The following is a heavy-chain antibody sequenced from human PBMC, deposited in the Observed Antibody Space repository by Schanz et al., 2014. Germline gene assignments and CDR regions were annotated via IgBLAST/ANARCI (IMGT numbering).Heavy chain of an antibody. CDR3: AKDAPHPFDL. J-gene: IGHJ2*01. V-gene: IGHV3-48*01. Sequence: MQLVESGGGLVQPGGSLRLSCASSGFSFTTYAMSWVRQAPGKGLEWVSYISGSSRTIYYADSMKGRFTVSRDNAENALYLQMNSLRAEDTAIYYCAKDAPHPFDLWGRGTRSTVSS. CDR1: GFSFTTYA. CDR2: ISGSSRTI.